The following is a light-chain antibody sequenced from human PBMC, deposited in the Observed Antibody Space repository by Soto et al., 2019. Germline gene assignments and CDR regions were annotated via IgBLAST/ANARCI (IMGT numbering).Light chain of an antibody. Sequence: QSALTQPPSASGSPGQSVTISCTGTSSDVGGYNYVSWYQHHPGKAPKLMIYEVNKRPSGVSDRFSGSKSGNTASLTVSGPQADDEADYYCSSYAGRNSLGAFGGGTKLTV. CDR3: SSYAGRNSLGA. CDR2: EVN. J-gene: IGLJ2*01. V-gene: IGLV2-8*01. CDR1: SSDVGGYNY.